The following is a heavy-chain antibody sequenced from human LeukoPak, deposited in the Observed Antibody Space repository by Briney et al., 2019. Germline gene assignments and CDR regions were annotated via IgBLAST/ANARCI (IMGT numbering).Heavy chain of an antibody. D-gene: IGHD3-22*01. CDR2: ISGSGGST. CDR1: GFTFSSYA. CDR3: ARGHYDTSGYNHFDY. Sequence: GGSLRLFCAASGFTFSSYAMRWVRQAPGKGLEWVSAISGSGGSTYYADSVKGRFTISRDNAKNSLFLQMNSLRAEDTAVYYCARGHYDTSGYNHFDYWGQGTLVTVSS. J-gene: IGHJ4*02. V-gene: IGHV3-23*01.